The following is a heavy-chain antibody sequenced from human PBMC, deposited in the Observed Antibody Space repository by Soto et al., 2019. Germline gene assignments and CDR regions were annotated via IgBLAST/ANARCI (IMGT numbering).Heavy chain of an antibody. CDR3: AAGGGLPRYY. J-gene: IGHJ4*02. Sequence: SETLSLTCTVSGGSISGYFWSWIRQPPGKGLEWIGYIYHSGSTYYNPSLKSRVTISVDRSKNQFSLKLSSVTAADTAVYYCAAGGGLPRYYWGKGTLVPVSS. V-gene: IGHV4-59*04. CDR2: IYHSGST. CDR1: GGSISGYF. D-gene: IGHD5-12*01.